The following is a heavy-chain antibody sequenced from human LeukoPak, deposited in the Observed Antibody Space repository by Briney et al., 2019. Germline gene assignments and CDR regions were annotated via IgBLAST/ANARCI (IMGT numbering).Heavy chain of an antibody. J-gene: IGHJ4*02. CDR2: IYYSGST. CDR3: ARANGDYVGY. CDR1: GGSISSYY. Sequence: PSGTLSLTCTVSGGSISSYYWSWIRQPPGKGLEWIGYIYYSGSTNYNPSLKSRVTISVDTSKNQFSLKLSSVTAADTAVYYCARANGDYVGYWGQGTLVTVSS. V-gene: IGHV4-59*01. D-gene: IGHD4-17*01.